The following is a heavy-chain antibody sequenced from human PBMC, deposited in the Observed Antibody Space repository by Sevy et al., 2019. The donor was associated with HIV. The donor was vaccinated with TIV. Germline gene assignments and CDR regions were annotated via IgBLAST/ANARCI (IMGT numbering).Heavy chain of an antibody. Sequence: GGSLRLSCAASGFTFNYAWMSWVRQAPGKGLEWVGRIKSKTGGGTADYAAHVKCRFTISRDDSENTLYRQMNSLKTEDTGGYYCASVVKNDFWDGHVNYYGLDVWGQGTTVTVSS. V-gene: IGHV3-15*01. CDR1: GFTFNYAW. D-gene: IGHD3-3*01. J-gene: IGHJ6*02. CDR2: IKSKTGGGTA. CDR3: ASVVKNDFWDGHVNYYGLDV.